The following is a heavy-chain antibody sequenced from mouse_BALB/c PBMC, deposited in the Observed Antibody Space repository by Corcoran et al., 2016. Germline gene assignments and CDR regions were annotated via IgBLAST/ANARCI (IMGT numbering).Heavy chain of an antibody. D-gene: IGHD1-2*01. CDR1: GFSLSTSGMG. Sequence: QVTLKESGPGILQPSQTLSLTCSFSGFSLSTSGMGVSWIRQPSGKGLEWLAHIYWDDDKRYNPSLKSRLTISKDTSRNQVFLKITSVDTADTATYYCARRASHYGYPFAYWCQGTLVTVSA. J-gene: IGHJ3*01. CDR2: IYWDDDK. CDR3: ARRASHYGYPFAY. V-gene: IGHV8-12*01.